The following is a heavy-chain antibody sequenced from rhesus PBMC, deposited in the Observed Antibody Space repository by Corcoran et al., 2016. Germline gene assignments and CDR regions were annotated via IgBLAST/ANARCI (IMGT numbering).Heavy chain of an antibody. CDR3: ARGRDMGDYFDY. CDR1: GGSISSSY. D-gene: IGHD3-34*01. Sequence: QLQLQESGPGLVKPSETLSVTCAVSGGSISSSYWSWIRQAPGKGLEWIGSLYGSGSSTTYSPSLRSRVTLSVDTSRNQLSLKLSSVTTADTAVYYCARGRDMGDYFDYWGQGVLVTGSS. CDR2: LYGSGSST. V-gene: IGHV4-169*01. J-gene: IGHJ4*01.